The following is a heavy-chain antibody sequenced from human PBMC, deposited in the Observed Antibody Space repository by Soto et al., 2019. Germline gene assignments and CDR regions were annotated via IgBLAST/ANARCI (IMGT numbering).Heavy chain of an antibody. D-gene: IGHD3-3*01. V-gene: IGHV3-9*01. CDR2: ISWNSGSI. CDR3: AKALTIFGVVLGGFFDY. CDR1: GFTFDDYA. J-gene: IGHJ4*02. Sequence: EVQLVESGGGLVQPGRSLRLSCAASGFTFDDYAMHWVRQAPGKGLEWVSGISWNSGSIGYADSVKGRFTISGDNAKNSLYLQMNSLRAEDTALYYCAKALTIFGVVLGGFFDYWGQGTLVTVSS.